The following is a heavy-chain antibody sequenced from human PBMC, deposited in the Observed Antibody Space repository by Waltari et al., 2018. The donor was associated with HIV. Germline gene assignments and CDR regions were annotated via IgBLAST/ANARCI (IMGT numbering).Heavy chain of an antibody. Sequence: QVQLQESGPGLVKPSQTLSLTCTVSGGSINSGSYYWNWIRQPAGKGLEWIGRLYTSGNTNDNPSLKSRVTITVDTSKNQFSLRLSSVTASDMGIYYCTRTSTGSDYYYEVDVWGQGTTVTVS. CDR3: TRTSTGSDYYYEVDV. D-gene: IGHD3-22*01. J-gene: IGHJ6*02. CDR2: LYTSGNT. V-gene: IGHV4-61*02. CDR1: GGSINSGSYY.